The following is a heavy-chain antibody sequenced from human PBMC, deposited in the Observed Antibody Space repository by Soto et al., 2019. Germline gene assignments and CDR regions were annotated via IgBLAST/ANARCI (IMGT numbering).Heavy chain of an antibody. CDR2: INTDSGTS. CDR3: AREAGYCSRTSCYRRAFDT. Sequence: GGSLRLSCAASGFTFSGHWMHWVRQVPGKGLEWVSRINTDSGTSAYADSVKGRFTISRDNAKNTLYLQMNGLRAEDTAVYYCAREAGYCSRTSCYRRAFDTWGQGTTVTVSS. D-gene: IGHD2-2*01. CDR1: GFTFSGHW. J-gene: IGHJ3*02. V-gene: IGHV3-74*03.